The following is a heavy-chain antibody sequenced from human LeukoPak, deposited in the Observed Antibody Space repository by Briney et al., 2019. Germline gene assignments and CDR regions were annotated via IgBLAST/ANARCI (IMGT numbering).Heavy chain of an antibody. D-gene: IGHD3/OR15-3a*01. CDR2: FDPEDGET. CDR1: GYTLTELS. V-gene: IGHV1-24*01. J-gene: IGHJ3*02. CDR3: ATDSEFGRGDAFDI. Sequence: ASVKVSCKVSGYTLTELSMHWVRQAPGKGLEWMGGFDPEDGETIYAQKFQGRVTMTEDTSTDTAYMELSSLRSEDTAVYYCATDSEFGRGDAFDIWGQGTMVTVSS.